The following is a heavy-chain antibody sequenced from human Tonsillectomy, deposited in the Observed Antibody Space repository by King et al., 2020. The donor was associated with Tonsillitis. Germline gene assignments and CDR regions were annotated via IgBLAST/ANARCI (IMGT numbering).Heavy chain of an antibody. D-gene: IGHD3-10*01. CDR3: ARDLLIGGASWFDP. CDR2: IYSTWRI. J-gene: IGHJ5*02. CDR1: GCAIIRSY. V-gene: IGHV4-59*01. Sequence: QLQESGPGLVKPSETLSLPCTVSGCAIIRSYWSWSRQPPGNGLGWNGDIYSTWRINYNPSLTSRVTISVDTSKNTFSLKLSSVTAADTAVYYCARDLLIGGASWFDPWGQGTLVTVSS.